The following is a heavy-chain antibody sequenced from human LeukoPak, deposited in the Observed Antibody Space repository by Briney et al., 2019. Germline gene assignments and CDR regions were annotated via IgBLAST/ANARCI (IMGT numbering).Heavy chain of an antibody. Sequence: GGSLRLSCAASGFTFSSYTMNWVRLAPGKGLEWVSSISRSNIYKYYADSVKGRFTISRDNAKNSLYLQMNSLRAEDTAVYYCARRAGGYSHPYDYWGQGILVTVSS. D-gene: IGHD4-23*01. CDR1: GFTFSSYT. V-gene: IGHV3-21*04. J-gene: IGHJ4*02. CDR3: ARRAGGYSHPYDY. CDR2: ISRSNIYK.